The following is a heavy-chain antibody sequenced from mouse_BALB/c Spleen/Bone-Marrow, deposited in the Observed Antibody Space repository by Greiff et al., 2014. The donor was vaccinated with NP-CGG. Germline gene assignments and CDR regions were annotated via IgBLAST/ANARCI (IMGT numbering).Heavy chain of an antibody. CDR1: GYTFSHYW. D-gene: IGHD1-2*01. V-gene: IGHV1-9*01. J-gene: IGHJ2*01. CDR3: TRSLRRYFDY. CDR2: ILPGTGST. Sequence: QVQLKESGAELMKPGASVKISCKATGYTFSHYWIEWVKQRPGHGLERIGEILPGTGSTKYNEKFKGKATITADTSSSTAYMQLSSLTSEDSAVYYCTRSLRRYFDYWGQGTTLTVSS.